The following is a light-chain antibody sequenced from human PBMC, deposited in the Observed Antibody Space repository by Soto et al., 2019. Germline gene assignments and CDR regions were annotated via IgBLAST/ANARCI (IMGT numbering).Light chain of an antibody. CDR2: AAS. V-gene: IGKV1-9*01. Sequence: IQLTQSPSSLSASVGDRVTITCRASQDIAIYLAWYQQKPGEAPKLLIYAASTLYGGVPSRFSGSGSGTDFALTITSLQAEDFATYYCQQFYNYPRTFGQGTKVDIK. CDR1: QDIAIY. CDR3: QQFYNYPRT. J-gene: IGKJ1*01.